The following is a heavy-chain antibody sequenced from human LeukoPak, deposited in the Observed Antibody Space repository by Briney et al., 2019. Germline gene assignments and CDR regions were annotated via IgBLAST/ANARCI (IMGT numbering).Heavy chain of an antibody. CDR1: GGSFSGYY. Sequence: SETLSLTCAVYGGSFSGYYWSWIRQPPGKGLEGIGEINHSGSTNYNPSLKSRVTISVDTSKNQFSLKLSSVTAADTAVYYCARGLYSGYDLRYWGQGTLVTVSS. CDR3: ARGLYSGYDLRY. V-gene: IGHV4-34*01. J-gene: IGHJ4*02. D-gene: IGHD5-12*01. CDR2: INHSGST.